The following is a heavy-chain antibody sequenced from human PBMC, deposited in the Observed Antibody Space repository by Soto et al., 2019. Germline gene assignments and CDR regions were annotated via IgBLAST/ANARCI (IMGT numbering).Heavy chain of an antibody. J-gene: IGHJ4*02. Sequence: VQLVQSGAEVKKPGSSVKVSCKASGGTFSSHVFNWVRQAPGQGLEWMGGIMPIIGKANYAQKFQGRVTITADESTSTAYMELSSLRSEDTAVYYCARDLEFRDGNISHLDYWGKGTLVTVSS. CDR2: IMPIIGKA. D-gene: IGHD3-10*01. V-gene: IGHV1-69*01. CDR3: ARDLEFRDGNISHLDY. CDR1: GGTFSSHV.